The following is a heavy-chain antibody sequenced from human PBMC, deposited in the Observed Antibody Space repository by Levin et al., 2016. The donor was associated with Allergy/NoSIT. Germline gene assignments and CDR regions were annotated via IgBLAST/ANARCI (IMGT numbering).Heavy chain of an antibody. CDR2: IHPSDSYS. D-gene: IGHD1-26*01. V-gene: IGHV5-10-1*01. CDR3: ARVVGATPERDSGYYYFYAMDV. J-gene: IGHJ6*02. Sequence: VRQMPGKGLEWMGRIHPSDSYSNYSPSFRGHVTISADKSISTAFLQWNSLKASDTAMYYCARVVGATPERDSGYYYFYAMDVWGQGTTVTVSS.